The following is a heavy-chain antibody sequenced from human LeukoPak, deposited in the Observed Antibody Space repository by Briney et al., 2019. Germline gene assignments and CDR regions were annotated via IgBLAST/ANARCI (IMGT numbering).Heavy chain of an antibody. Sequence: SETLSLTCAVYGGSFSNYYWSWIRQTPGKGMEWIGKINDSGRTNYNPSLMSRVTVSVDTSKNQFSLRLTSVTATDTAVYYCARRWNYGRNYYIDVWGKGAAVSVSS. CDR2: INDSGRT. J-gene: IGHJ6*03. CDR3: ARRWNYGRNYYIDV. CDR1: GGSFSNYY. D-gene: IGHD1-7*01. V-gene: IGHV4-34*01.